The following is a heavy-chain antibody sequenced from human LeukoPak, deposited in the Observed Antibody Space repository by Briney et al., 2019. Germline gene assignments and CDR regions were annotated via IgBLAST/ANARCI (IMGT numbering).Heavy chain of an antibody. Sequence: GGSLRLSCAASGFTVSSNYMSWVRQAPGKGLEWVSVIYSGGSIYYADSVKGRFTISRDNAKNSLFLQMNSLRDEDTAVYYCARAAYNSSPDYWGQGTLVTVSS. CDR1: GFTVSSNY. J-gene: IGHJ4*02. CDR2: IYSGGSI. V-gene: IGHV3-66*01. D-gene: IGHD6-13*01. CDR3: ARAAYNSSPDY.